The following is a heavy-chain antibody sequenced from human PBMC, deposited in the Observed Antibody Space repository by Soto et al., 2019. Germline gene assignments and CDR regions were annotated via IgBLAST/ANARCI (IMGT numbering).Heavy chain of an antibody. CDR3: ARSTWIQLVDY. Sequence: PSETLSLTCTVSGGSISSYYWSWIRQPPGKGLEWIGYIYYSGSTNYNPSLKSRVTISVDTSKNQFSLKLSSVTAADTAVYYCARSTWIQLVDYWGQGTLVTVSS. J-gene: IGHJ4*02. CDR1: GGSISSYY. D-gene: IGHD5-18*01. CDR2: IYYSGST. V-gene: IGHV4-59*01.